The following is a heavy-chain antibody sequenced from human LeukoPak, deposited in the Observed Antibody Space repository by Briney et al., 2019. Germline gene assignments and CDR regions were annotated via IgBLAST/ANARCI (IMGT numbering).Heavy chain of an antibody. CDR3: TREPLLTFYGDYPYFDY. CDR2: IRSKAYGGTT. Sequence: GGSLRLSCTASGFTFGDYAMSWVRQAPGKGLEWVGFIRSKAYGGTTEYAASVKGRLTISRDDSKSIAYLQMNSLKTEDTAVYYCTREPLLTFYGDYPYFDYWGQGTLVTVSS. V-gene: IGHV3-49*04. D-gene: IGHD4-17*01. CDR1: GFTFGDYA. J-gene: IGHJ4*02.